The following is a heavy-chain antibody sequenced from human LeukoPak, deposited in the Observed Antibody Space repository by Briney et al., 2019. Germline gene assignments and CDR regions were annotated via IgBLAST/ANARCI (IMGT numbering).Heavy chain of an antibody. CDR1: GFTFSSYS. V-gene: IGHV3-21*01. J-gene: IGHJ4*02. Sequence: GGSLRLSCAASGFTFSSYSMNWVRQAPGKGLEWVSSISSSSSYIYYADSVKGRFTISRDNARNSLYLQMNSLRAEDTAVYFCARDLSSRGYYSYYFDYWGQGTLVTVSS. CDR2: ISSSSSYI. CDR3: ARDLSSRGYYSYYFDY. D-gene: IGHD3-22*01.